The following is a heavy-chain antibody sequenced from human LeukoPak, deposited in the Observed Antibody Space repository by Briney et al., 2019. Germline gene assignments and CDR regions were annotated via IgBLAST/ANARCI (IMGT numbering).Heavy chain of an antibody. Sequence: SETLSLTXAVYGGSFSGYYWSWIRQPPGKGLEWIGEINHSGSTNYNPSLKSRVTISVDTSKNQFSLKLSSVTAADTAVYYCARVWIQSNWFDPWGQGTLVTVSS. CDR3: ARVWIQSNWFDP. CDR2: INHSGST. CDR1: GGSFSGYY. J-gene: IGHJ5*02. V-gene: IGHV4-34*01. D-gene: IGHD5-18*01.